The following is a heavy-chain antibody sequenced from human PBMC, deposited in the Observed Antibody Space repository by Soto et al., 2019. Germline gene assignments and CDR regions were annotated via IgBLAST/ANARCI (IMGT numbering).Heavy chain of an antibody. V-gene: IGHV3-21*04. CDR1: GFTFTRYS. Sequence: GGSLRLSCAASGFTFTRYSMNWVRQAPGKGLEWVSSISSTTNYIYYGDSMKGRFTISRDNVKNSLYMQMNSLNPEDTALYYCAKGYGSGSSSAPDYWGQGTLVTVSS. J-gene: IGHJ4*02. D-gene: IGHD3-10*01. CDR3: AKGYGSGSSSAPDY. CDR2: ISSTTNYI.